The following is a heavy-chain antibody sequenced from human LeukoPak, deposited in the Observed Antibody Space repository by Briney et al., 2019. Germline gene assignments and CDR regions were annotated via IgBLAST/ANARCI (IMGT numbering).Heavy chain of an antibody. D-gene: IGHD3-10*01. Sequence: GGSVRLLCAVCVLPFSSYNMIWVRRAPGKGREDVSSISSSSSYIYYADSVKGRFTISRDNAKNSLYLQMNSLRAEDTAVYYCARGPGRYYGSGSSPHFDYWGQGTLVTVSS. J-gene: IGHJ4*02. CDR3: ARGPGRYYGSGSSPHFDY. CDR1: VLPFSSYN. V-gene: IGHV3-21*01. CDR2: ISSSSSYI.